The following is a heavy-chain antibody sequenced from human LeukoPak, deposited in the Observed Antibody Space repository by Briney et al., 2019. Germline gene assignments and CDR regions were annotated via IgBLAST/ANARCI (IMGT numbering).Heavy chain of an antibody. CDR3: AKDIYYGSGSYYNVFDY. D-gene: IGHD3-10*01. CDR1: GFTFSDYA. CDR2: LQHDGNNK. J-gene: IGHJ4*02. V-gene: IGHV3-30*02. Sequence: GGSLRLSCAVSGFTFSDYAMHWVRQAPGKGLEWVALLQHDGNNKYYVDSVKGRFTISRDISKNTLYLQMNSLRPDDTAVYYCAKDIYYGSGSYYNVFDYWGQGTLVTVSS.